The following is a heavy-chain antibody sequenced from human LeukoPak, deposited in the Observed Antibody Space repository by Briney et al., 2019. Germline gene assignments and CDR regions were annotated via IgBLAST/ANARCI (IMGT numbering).Heavy chain of an antibody. CDR1: GFTFDDYA. J-gene: IGHJ3*02. CDR3: ARVGRGGDAFDI. V-gene: IGHV3-9*01. Sequence: GGSLRLSCAASGFTFDDYAMHWVRQAPGKGLEWVSGISWNSGSIGYADSVKGRFTISRDNAKNSLYLQMNSLRAEDTAVYYCARVGRGGDAFDIWGQGTMVTVSS. D-gene: IGHD3-16*01. CDR2: ISWNSGSI.